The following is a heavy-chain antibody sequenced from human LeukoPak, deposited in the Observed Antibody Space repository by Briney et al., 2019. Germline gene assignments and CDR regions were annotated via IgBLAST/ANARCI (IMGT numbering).Heavy chain of an antibody. CDR3: ARDLPLVVPAAMGAPEGFDY. Sequence: ASVKVSCKASGYTFTSYGISWVRQAPGQGLEWMGWISAYNGNTNYAQKLQGRVTMTTYTSTSTAYMELRSLRSDDTAVYYCARDLPLVVPAAMGAPEGFDYWGQGTLVTVSS. V-gene: IGHV1-18*01. J-gene: IGHJ4*02. D-gene: IGHD2-2*01. CDR1: GYTFTSYG. CDR2: ISAYNGNT.